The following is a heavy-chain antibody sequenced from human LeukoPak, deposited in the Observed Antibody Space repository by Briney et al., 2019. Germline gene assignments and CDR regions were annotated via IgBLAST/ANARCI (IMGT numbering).Heavy chain of an antibody. CDR1: GDSVSSNSAA. V-gene: IGHV6-1*01. J-gene: IGHJ4*02. D-gene: IGHD7-27*01. CDR2: TYYRSRRYN. CDR3: ARGVIGDRRYFDY. Sequence: SQTLSLTCAISGDSVSSNSAAWNWIGQSPSRGLEWLGRTYYRSRRYNDYADSVKSRITINPDTSTNQFSLQLNSVTPEDTAVYYCARGVIGDRRYFDYWGQVNLVSVSS.